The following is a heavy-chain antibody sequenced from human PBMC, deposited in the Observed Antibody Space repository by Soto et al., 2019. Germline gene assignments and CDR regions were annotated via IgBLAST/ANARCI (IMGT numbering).Heavy chain of an antibody. CDR2: ISWNSGSI. V-gene: IGHV3-9*01. J-gene: IGHJ3*01. CDR3: AKDLLGYSSGWSQHDAFDV. CDR1: GFTFDDYA. Sequence: EVQLVESGGGLVQPGRSLRLSCAASGFTFDDYAMHWVRQAPGKGLEWVPGISWNSGSIGYAYSVKGRFTISRDNAKNSLYLQMNSLRAEDTALYYCAKDLLGYSSGWSQHDAFDVWGQGTMVTV. D-gene: IGHD6-19*01.